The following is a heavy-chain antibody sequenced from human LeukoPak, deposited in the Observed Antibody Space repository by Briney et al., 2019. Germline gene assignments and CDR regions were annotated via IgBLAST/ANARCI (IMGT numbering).Heavy chain of an antibody. CDR3: AREGHSYGAFDY. CDR1: GGSISSSNW. V-gene: IGHV4-4*02. CDR2: IYHSGST. J-gene: IGHJ4*02. Sequence: SSETLSLTCAVSGGSISSSNWWSWVRQPPGKGLEWIGYIYHSGSTYYNPSLKSRVTISVDRSKNQFSLKLSSVTAADTAVYYCAREGHSYGAFDYWGQGTLVTVSS. D-gene: IGHD5-18*01.